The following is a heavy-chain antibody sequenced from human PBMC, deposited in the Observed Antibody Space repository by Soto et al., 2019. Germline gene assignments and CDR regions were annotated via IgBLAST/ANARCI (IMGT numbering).Heavy chain of an antibody. CDR1: GFTFSSYA. D-gene: IGHD6-19*01. Sequence: QVQLVESGGGVVQPGRSLRLSCAASGFTFSSYAMHWVRQAPGKGLEWVAVISYDGSNKYYADSVKGRFTISRDNSKNTLYLQMNSLRAEDTAVYYCARLPTGEGSSGWYVLAGFDYWGQGTLVTVSS. V-gene: IGHV3-30-3*01. J-gene: IGHJ4*02. CDR2: ISYDGSNK. CDR3: ARLPTGEGSSGWYVLAGFDY.